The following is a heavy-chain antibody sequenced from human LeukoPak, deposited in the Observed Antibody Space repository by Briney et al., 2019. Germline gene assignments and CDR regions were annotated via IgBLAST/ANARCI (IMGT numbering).Heavy chain of an antibody. V-gene: IGHV4-59*13. Sequence: SETLSLTCTVSGGSISSYYWSWIRQPREKRLEWIGYIYYSGSTNYNPSLKSRVTISVDTSKNQFSLKLSSVTAADTAVYYCASRSSIWSGYQDTLYYFDSWGQGTLVTVSA. D-gene: IGHD3-3*01. J-gene: IGHJ4*02. CDR2: IYYSGST. CDR1: GGSISSYY. CDR3: ASRSSIWSGYQDTLYYFDS.